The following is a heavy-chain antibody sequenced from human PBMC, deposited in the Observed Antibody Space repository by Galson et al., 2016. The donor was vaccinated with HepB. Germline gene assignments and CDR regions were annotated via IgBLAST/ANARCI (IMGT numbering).Heavy chain of an antibody. CDR3: ARGPPPPREDSSYYGMDV. CDR1: GGSFSGYY. CDR2: IDHRGTT. J-gene: IGHJ6*02. V-gene: IGHV4-34*01. Sequence: SETLSLTCAVYGGSFSGYYWSWIRQSPGKGLEWVGEIDHRGTTHYNPPLKSRVTISFDTSKNQISLNLSSLTAADTGVYYCARGPPPPREDSSYYGMDVWGQGNTVTVSS.